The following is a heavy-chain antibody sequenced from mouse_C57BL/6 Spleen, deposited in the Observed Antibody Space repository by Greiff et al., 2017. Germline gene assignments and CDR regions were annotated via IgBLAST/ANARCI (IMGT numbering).Heavy chain of an antibody. Sequence: EVQLQQSGPELVKPGASVKISCKASGYSFTGYYMNWVKQSPEKSLEWIGEINPSTGGTTYNQKFKAKATLTVDKSSSTAYMQLKSLTSEDSAVYYCARTPIYYDYDEAWFAYWGQGTLVTVSA. CDR1: GYSFTGYY. CDR3: ARTPIYYDYDEAWFAY. D-gene: IGHD2-4*01. V-gene: IGHV1-42*01. CDR2: INPSTGGT. J-gene: IGHJ3*01.